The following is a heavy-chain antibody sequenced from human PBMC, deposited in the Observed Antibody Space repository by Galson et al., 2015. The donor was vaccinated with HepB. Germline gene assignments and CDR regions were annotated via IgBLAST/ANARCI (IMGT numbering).Heavy chain of an antibody. D-gene: IGHD6-6*01. V-gene: IGHV1-2*04. CDR2: INPNSGGT. Sequence: SVKVSCKASGYTFTGYYMHWVRQAPGQGLEWMGWINPNSGGTNYAQKFQGWVTMTRDTSISTAYMELSRLRSDDAAVYYCARGNLVVGPGAYRNWFDPWGQGTLVTVSS. J-gene: IGHJ5*02. CDR3: ARGNLVVGPGAYRNWFDP. CDR1: GYTFTGYY.